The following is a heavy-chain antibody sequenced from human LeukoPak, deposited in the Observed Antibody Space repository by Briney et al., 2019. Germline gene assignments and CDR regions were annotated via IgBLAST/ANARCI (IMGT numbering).Heavy chain of an antibody. J-gene: IGHJ4*02. CDR1: GGSFSGYY. V-gene: IGHV4-34*01. Sequence: SETLSLTCAVYGGSFSGYYWSWIRQPPGKGLEWIGEINHSGSTNYNPSLKSRVTISVDTSKNQFSLKLSPVTAADTAVYYCAAAIAVADTFDYWGQGTLVTVFS. D-gene: IGHD6-19*01. CDR3: AAAIAVADTFDY. CDR2: INHSGST.